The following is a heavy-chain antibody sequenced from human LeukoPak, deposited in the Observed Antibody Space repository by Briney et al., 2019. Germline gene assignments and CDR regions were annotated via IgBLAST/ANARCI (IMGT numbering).Heavy chain of an antibody. CDR1: GASITSISFY. CDR2: ISYIGST. D-gene: IGHD3-16*01. CDR3: VRVYVGPSGDPRLDY. J-gene: IGHJ4*02. Sequence: SETLSLTCTASGASITSISFYWGWIRQPPGKGLECIASISYIGSTFYNPSLNGRVTISVDTSKYQFSLKLSSVSAADTAVYYCVRVYVGPSGDPRLDYWGQGTLVTVSS. V-gene: IGHV4-39*01.